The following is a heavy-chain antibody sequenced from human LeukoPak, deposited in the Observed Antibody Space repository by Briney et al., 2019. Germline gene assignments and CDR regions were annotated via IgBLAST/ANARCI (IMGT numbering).Heavy chain of an antibody. CDR1: GGSISSGGYY. Sequence: SETLSLTCTVSGGSISSGGYYWSWIRQPPGEGLEWIGYIYHSGSTYYNPSLKSRVTISVDRSKNQFSLKLSSVTAADTAVYYCARDRRRGYYDSSGTDDAFDIWGQGTIVTVSS. J-gene: IGHJ3*02. CDR2: IYHSGST. CDR3: ARDRRRGYYDSSGTDDAFDI. V-gene: IGHV4-30-2*01. D-gene: IGHD3-22*01.